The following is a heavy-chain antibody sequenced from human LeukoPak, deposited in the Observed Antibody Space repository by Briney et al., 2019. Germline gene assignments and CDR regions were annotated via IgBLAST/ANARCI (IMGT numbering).Heavy chain of an antibody. D-gene: IGHD6-6*01. J-gene: IGHJ4*01. Sequence: PGGSLSLSCATSGFTFSSYGMSWVRQAPGKGLEWISAISAGGDSTYYADSVRGRFTISKAESKTTQFLQMNSLRAEETAINYCAAPPRARARPPYDYWGHGAQVTVSS. V-gene: IGHV3-23*01. CDR3: AAPPRARARPPYDY. CDR2: ISAGGDST. CDR1: GFTFSSYG.